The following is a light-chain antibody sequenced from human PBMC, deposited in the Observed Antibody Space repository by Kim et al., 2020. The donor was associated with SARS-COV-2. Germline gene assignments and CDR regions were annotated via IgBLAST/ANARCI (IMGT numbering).Light chain of an antibody. J-gene: IGKJ4*01. CDR3: QQYDSYPLT. V-gene: IGKV1-5*03. CDR1: QSMSVS. CDR2: EAS. Sequence: DIKMTQSPSTLSASVGDRVTITCRASQSMSVSLAWYQQKPGKAPNLLIYEASSLESGVPSRFSGSGSGTEFTLTINCLQPDDFATYYCQQYDSYPLTFGGGTKVDIK.